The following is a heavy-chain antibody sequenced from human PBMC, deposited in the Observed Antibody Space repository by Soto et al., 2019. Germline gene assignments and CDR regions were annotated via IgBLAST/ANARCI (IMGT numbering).Heavy chain of an antibody. CDR1: GFSLSTRDVG. CDR2: VYWDDDK. V-gene: IGHV2-5*02. D-gene: IGHD2-2*01. CDR3: AHCRGGVASF. J-gene: IGHJ4*02. Sequence: QITLNESGPTLVKPTQTLTLTCTFSGFSLSTRDVGVGWIRQPPGEALEWLGVVYWDDDKTYSPSLKSRLTIPKDTSKNQVVLRMTKMAPGDTATYYCAHCRGGVASFWGQGTLVTVSS.